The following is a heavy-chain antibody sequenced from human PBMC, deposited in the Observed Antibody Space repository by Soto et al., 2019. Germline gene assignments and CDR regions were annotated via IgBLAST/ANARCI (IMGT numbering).Heavy chain of an antibody. CDR1: GFTFWSRA. CDR2: ITDSGGDT. Sequence: EVQLLESGGDLVQPGGSLRLSCVVSGFTFWSRAMSWVRQAPGEGLEWVSTITDSGGDTKYADPVRGRFTISRDNSKYTLYLQMTSLRAEDSAVYYCARGSKESYPGSRIFDFWGRGTLVTVSS. CDR3: ARGSKESYPGSRIFDF. V-gene: IGHV3-23*01. J-gene: IGHJ4*02. D-gene: IGHD3-10*01.